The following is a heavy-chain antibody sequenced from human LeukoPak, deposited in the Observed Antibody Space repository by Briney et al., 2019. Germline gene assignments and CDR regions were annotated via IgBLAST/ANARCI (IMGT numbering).Heavy chain of an antibody. J-gene: IGHJ6*02. Sequence: GGSLRLSCAASGFTFSIYSMNWVRQAPGKGLEWISFISGSSTSTYYADSVKGRFTVSRDNAKNSLYLQMNSLRAEDTAVYYCARYRTQTQSEIYYYYGMDVWGQGTTVTVSS. V-gene: IGHV3-48*01. D-gene: IGHD3-16*02. CDR1: GFTFSIYS. CDR2: ISGSSTST. CDR3: ARYRTQTQSEIYYYYGMDV.